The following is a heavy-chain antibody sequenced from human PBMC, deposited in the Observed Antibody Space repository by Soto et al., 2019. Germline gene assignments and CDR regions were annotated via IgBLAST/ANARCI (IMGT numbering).Heavy chain of an antibody. J-gene: IGHJ4*02. CDR2: IKSKTDGGTT. V-gene: IGHV3-15*07. D-gene: IGHD4-17*01. CDR3: TTEVIFYGDQSFYYFDY. Sequence: PGGSLRLSCAASGFTFSNAWMNWVRQAPGKGLEWVGRIKSKTDGGTTDYAAPVKGRFTISRDDSKNTLYLQMNSLKTEDTAVYYCTTEVIFYGDQSFYYFDYWGQGTLVTVSS. CDR1: GFTFSNAW.